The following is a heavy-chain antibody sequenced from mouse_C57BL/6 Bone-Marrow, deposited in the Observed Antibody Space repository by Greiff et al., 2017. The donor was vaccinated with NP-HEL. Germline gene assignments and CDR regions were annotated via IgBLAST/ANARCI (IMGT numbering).Heavy chain of an antibody. J-gene: IGHJ3*01. D-gene: IGHD1-2*01. Sequence: DVKLVESGGGLVKPGGSLKLSCAASGFTFSSYAMSWVRQTPEKRLEWVATISDGGSYTYYPDNVKGRFTISRDNAKNNLYLQMSHLKSEDTAMYYCARDKEGYGGWFAYWGQGTLVTVSA. V-gene: IGHV5-4*01. CDR1: GFTFSSYA. CDR3: ARDKEGYGGWFAY. CDR2: ISDGGSYT.